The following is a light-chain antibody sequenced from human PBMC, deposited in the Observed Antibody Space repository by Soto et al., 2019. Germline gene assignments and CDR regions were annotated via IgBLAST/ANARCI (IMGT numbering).Light chain of an antibody. V-gene: IGKV1-12*01. CDR3: QQANSFPWT. J-gene: IGKJ1*01. Sequence: DLQMTQSPSSVSASVGDRVTITCRASLTVNNWLAWYQRKPGKAPKLLIYAASILQSGVPSRFSGSGSGTDFTLTISSLQPEDFATYYCQQANSFPWTFGQGTKVEIK. CDR2: AAS. CDR1: LTVNNW.